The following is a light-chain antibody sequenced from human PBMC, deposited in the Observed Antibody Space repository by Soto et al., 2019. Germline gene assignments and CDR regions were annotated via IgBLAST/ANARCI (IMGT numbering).Light chain of an antibody. CDR1: QSISSY. Sequence: EIVLTPSPATLSLSPGERATLSCRASQSISSYLAWYQQKPGQAPRLLIYDASNRATGIPARFSGSGSGTDFTLTISSLEPEDFAVYYCQQRSNWVTFGGGTKVEIK. J-gene: IGKJ4*01. CDR3: QQRSNWVT. V-gene: IGKV3-11*01. CDR2: DAS.